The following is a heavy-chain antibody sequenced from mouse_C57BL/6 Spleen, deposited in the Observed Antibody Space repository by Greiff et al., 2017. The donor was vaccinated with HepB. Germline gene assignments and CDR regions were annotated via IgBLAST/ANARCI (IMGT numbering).Heavy chain of an antibody. J-gene: IGHJ2*01. V-gene: IGHV1-59*01. CDR2: IDPSDSYT. CDR3: ARGHSSGYNFDY. Sequence: QVQLQQPGAELVRPGPSVKLSCKASGYTFTSYWMHWVKQRPGQGLEWIGVIDPSDSYTNYNQKFKGKATLTVDTSSSTAYMQLSSLTSEDSAVYYCARGHSSGYNFDYWGQGTTLTVSS. CDR1: GYTFTSYW. D-gene: IGHD3-1*01.